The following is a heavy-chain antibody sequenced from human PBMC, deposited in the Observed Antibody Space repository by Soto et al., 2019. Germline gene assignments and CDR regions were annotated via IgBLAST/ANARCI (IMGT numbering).Heavy chain of an antibody. CDR1: GYTFTGYY. CDR3: ARSTAPSPWIFDY. Sequence: ASVKVSCKASGYTFTGYYMHWVRQAPGQGLEWMGWINPNSGGTNYAQKFQGWVTMTRDTSISTAYMELSRLRSDDTAVYYCARSTAPSPWIFDYWGQGTLVIVSS. V-gene: IGHV1-2*04. J-gene: IGHJ4*02. CDR2: INPNSGGT. D-gene: IGHD1-26*01.